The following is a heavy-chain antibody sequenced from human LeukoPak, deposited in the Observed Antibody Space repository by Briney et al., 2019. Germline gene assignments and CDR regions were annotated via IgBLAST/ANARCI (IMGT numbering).Heavy chain of an antibody. CDR3: ARDHYDSYYSFQH. D-gene: IGHD3-22*01. J-gene: IGHJ1*01. Sequence: ASVKVSCKASGCTFTSYAMHWVRQAPGQRLEWMGWINAGNGNTKYSQKFQGRVTITRDTSASTAYMELSSLRSEDTAVYYCARDHYDSYYSFQHWGQGTLVTVSS. V-gene: IGHV1-3*01. CDR1: GCTFTSYA. CDR2: INAGNGNT.